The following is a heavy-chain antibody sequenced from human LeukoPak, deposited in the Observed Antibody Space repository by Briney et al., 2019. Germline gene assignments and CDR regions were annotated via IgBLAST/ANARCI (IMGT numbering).Heavy chain of an antibody. D-gene: IGHD2-21*02. V-gene: IGHV1-2*06. CDR3: ARGLAYCGGDCFIRESYYYYGMDV. Sequence: ASMKVSCKASGYTFTGYYMHWVRQAPGQGLEWMGRINPNSGGTNYAQKFQGRVTMTRDTSISTAYMELSRLRSDDTAVYYCARGLAYCGGDCFIRESYYYYGMDVWGQGTTVTVSS. CDR2: INPNSGGT. CDR1: GYTFTGYY. J-gene: IGHJ6*02.